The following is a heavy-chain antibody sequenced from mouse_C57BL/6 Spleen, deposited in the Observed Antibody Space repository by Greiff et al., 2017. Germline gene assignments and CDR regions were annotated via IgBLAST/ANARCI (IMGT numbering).Heavy chain of an antibody. J-gene: IGHJ3*01. V-gene: IGHV1-19*01. CDR3: ARRGDYDGTSPCAY. CDR2: INPYNGGT. Sequence: EVQLQESGPVLVKPGASVKMSCKASGYTFTDYYMNWVKQSHGKSLEWIGVINPYNGGTSYNQKFKGKATLTVDKSSSTAYMELNSLTSEDSAVYYCARRGDYDGTSPCAYWGQGTLVTVSA. CDR1: GYTFTDYY. D-gene: IGHD2-4*01.